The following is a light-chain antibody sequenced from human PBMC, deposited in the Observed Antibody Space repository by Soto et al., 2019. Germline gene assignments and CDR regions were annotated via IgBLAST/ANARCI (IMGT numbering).Light chain of an antibody. V-gene: IGKV3-11*01. Sequence: EIVLTQSPATLSLSPGERATLSCRASQSVDRFLAWYQQKPGQAPTLLIYDTFNRATGIPARFSGSGSGTDFALTISSLEPEDFAVYYCQQRYKWTLITFGQGTRLEIK. CDR2: DTF. CDR1: QSVDRF. J-gene: IGKJ5*01. CDR3: QQRYKWTLIT.